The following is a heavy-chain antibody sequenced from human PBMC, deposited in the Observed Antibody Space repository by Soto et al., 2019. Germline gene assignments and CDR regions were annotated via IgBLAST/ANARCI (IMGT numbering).Heavy chain of an antibody. V-gene: IGHV3-15*01. D-gene: IGHD2-2*01. CDR1: GFTFSNAW. J-gene: IGHJ1*01. CDR2: IKSNAYGATT. CDR3: TTKLGSCSTSCA. Sequence: EVQLVESGGGLVKPGESLRLSCAASGFTFSNAWMNWVRQGPGKGLEWVGRIKSNAYGATTDYAEPVKGRLTISRDDSRDNLDLQMNSLKNEDTAVYYCTTKLGSCSTSCAWGQGSLVTVSS.